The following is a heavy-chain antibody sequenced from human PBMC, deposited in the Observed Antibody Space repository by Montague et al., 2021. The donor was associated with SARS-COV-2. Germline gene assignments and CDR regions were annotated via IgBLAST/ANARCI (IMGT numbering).Heavy chain of an antibody. J-gene: IGHJ4*02. CDR3: ARVTVGDFWSGSCFDY. D-gene: IGHD3-3*01. V-gene: IGHV4-4*07. CDR1: GGSISTNF. Sequence: SETLSLTCTVSGGSISTNFWNWIRQPARKGLERIWRSYASGSTHYNPSLTIRLTMSVDMSKNQYSLSLTSVTVADTAAYYCARVTVGDFWSGSCFDYWGQGTLVTVSS. CDR2: SYASGST.